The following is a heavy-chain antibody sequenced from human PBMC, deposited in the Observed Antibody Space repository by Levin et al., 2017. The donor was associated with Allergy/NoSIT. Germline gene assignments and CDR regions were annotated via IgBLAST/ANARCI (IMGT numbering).Heavy chain of an antibody. J-gene: IGHJ5*02. CDR1: GGSISSYY. Sequence: SETLSLTCTVSGGSISSYYWSWIRQPPGKGLEWIGYIYYSGSTNYNPSLKSRVTISVDTSKNQFSLKLSSVTAADTAVYYCARTQATVVTEGWFDPWGQGTLVTVSS. CDR3: ARTQATVVTEGWFDP. V-gene: IGHV4-59*01. D-gene: IGHD4-23*01. CDR2: IYYSGST.